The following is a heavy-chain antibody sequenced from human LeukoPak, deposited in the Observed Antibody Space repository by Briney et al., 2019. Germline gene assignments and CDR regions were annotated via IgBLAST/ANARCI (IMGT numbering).Heavy chain of an antibody. Sequence: GGSLRLSCAASGFTFSSYSMNWVRQAPGKGLEWVSSISSSSSYIYYADSVKGRFTISRDNAKNSLYLQMNSLRAEDTAVYYCARDYVPHDWLPQYYYSMDVWGQGTTVTVSS. D-gene: IGHD3-9*01. CDR3: ARDYVPHDWLPQYYYSMDV. J-gene: IGHJ6*02. V-gene: IGHV3-21*01. CDR1: GFTFSSYS. CDR2: ISSSSSYI.